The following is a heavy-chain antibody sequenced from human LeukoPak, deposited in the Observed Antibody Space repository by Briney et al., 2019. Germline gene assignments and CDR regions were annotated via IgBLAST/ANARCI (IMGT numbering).Heavy chain of an antibody. V-gene: IGHV4-59*01. D-gene: IGHD6-13*01. J-gene: IGHJ5*02. CDR2: IHYSGST. Sequence: SETLSLTCTVSGGSISSYYWSWIRQPPGKGLEWIGYIHYSGSTNYNPSLKSRVTMSVDTSKYQFSLKLSSVTAADTAVYYCEASGPPAPADWFDPWGQGTLVTVSS. CDR1: GGSISSYY. CDR3: EASGPPAPADWFDP.